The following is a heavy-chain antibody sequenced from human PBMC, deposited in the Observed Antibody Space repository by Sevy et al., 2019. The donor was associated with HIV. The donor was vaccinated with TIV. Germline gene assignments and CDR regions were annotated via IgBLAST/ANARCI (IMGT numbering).Heavy chain of an antibody. J-gene: IGHJ4*02. V-gene: IGHV4-39*01. CDR2: INYSGTT. CDR1: GASISSSGYY. CDR3: VGPKLTYINGWXYXDX. D-gene: IGHD6-19*01. Sequence: SETLSLTCTVSGASISSSGYYWGWIRQPPGKGLEWIASINYSGTTFYNPSLKSRVTISADTSKNQFSLRLSSVTAADSSIYFCVGPKLTYINGWXYXDXWGQGTVVTVSS.